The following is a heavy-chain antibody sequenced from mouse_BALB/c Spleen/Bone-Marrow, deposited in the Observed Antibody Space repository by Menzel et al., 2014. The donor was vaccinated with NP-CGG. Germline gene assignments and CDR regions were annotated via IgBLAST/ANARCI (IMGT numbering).Heavy chain of an antibody. CDR2: IWAGGTT. J-gene: IGHJ4*01. D-gene: IGHD2-4*01. CDR3: ARGDYDYAMDY. CDR1: GFSLPRFG. Sequence: VQLQESGPGLVAPSQRLSITCTVSGFSLPRFGVHWVRQPPGRGLEWLGIIWAGGTTNYNSALMSRLSISKDNSKSQVFLKMNSLQTDDTAMYYCARGDYDYAMDYWGQGISVTVSS. V-gene: IGHV2-9*02.